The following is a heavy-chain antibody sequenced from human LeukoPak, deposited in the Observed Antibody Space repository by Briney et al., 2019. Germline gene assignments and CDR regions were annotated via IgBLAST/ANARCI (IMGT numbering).Heavy chain of an antibody. Sequence: GGFLRLSCAASGFTFSSYAMSWVRQAPGKGLEWVSAISGSGGSTYYADSVKGRFTISRDNSKNTLYLQMNSLRAEDTAVYYCAKAGIAAAGTGPRDYWGQGTLVTVSS. D-gene: IGHD6-13*01. CDR3: AKAGIAAAGTGPRDY. J-gene: IGHJ4*02. V-gene: IGHV3-23*01. CDR2: ISGSGGST. CDR1: GFTFSSYA.